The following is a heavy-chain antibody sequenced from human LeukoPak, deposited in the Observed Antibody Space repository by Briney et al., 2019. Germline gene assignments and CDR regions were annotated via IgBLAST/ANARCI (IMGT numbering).Heavy chain of an antibody. CDR1: GFTFSDYY. CDR3: ASNSGWYFDY. J-gene: IGHJ4*02. V-gene: IGHV3-11*03. Sequence: GGSLRLSCAASGFTFSDYYMSWIRQAPGKGLEWVSYISSSSSYTNYADSVKGRFTISRDNAKNSLYLQMNSLRAEDTAVYYCASNSGWYFDYWGRGTLVTVSS. CDR2: ISSSSSYT. D-gene: IGHD6-19*01.